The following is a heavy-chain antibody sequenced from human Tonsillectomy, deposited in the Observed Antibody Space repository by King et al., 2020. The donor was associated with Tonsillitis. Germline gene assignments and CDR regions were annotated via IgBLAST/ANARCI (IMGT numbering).Heavy chain of an antibody. CDR1: GFTFNNYG. D-gene: IGHD5-18*01. V-gene: IGHV3-30*18. CDR2: ISYDGSNT. CDR3: AKENGYNYGSEFDY. Sequence: VQLVESGGDVVQPGRSLRLSCAASGFTFNNYGMHWVRQAPGKGLEWVAVISYDGSNTYYADSVKGRFTISRDNSKNTLYLQMNSLRAEDTAVYYCAKENGYNYGSEFDYWGQGTLGTVSS. J-gene: IGHJ4*02.